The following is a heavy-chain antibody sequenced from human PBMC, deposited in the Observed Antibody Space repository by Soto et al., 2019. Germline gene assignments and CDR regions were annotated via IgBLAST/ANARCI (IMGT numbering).Heavy chain of an antibody. J-gene: IGHJ4*02. Sequence: LRLSCAASGFTFSSYAMHWVRQAPGKGLEWVAVISYDGGNKYYADSVKGRFTISRDNSKNTLYLQMNSLRAEDTAVYYCARDRPGGSYLFDYWGQGTLVTVSS. V-gene: IGHV3-30-3*01. CDR1: GFTFSSYA. CDR2: ISYDGGNK. D-gene: IGHD1-26*01. CDR3: ARDRPGGSYLFDY.